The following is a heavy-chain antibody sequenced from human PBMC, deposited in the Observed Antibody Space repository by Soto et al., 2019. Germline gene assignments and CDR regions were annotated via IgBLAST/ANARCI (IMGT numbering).Heavy chain of an antibody. CDR3: AVIAAAGMAPYYFDY. CDR1: GFSLSNARMG. Sequence: SGPTLVNPTETLTLTCTVSGFSLSNARMGVSWIRQPPGKALEWLAHIFSNDEKSYSTSLKSRLTISKDTSKSQVVLTMTNMDPVDTATYYCAVIAAAGMAPYYFDYWGQGTLVTVSS. J-gene: IGHJ4*02. CDR2: IFSNDEK. V-gene: IGHV2-26*01. D-gene: IGHD6-13*01.